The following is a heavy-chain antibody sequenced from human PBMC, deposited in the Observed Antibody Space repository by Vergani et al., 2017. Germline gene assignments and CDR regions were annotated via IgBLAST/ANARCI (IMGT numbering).Heavy chain of an antibody. V-gene: IGHV3-15*07. J-gene: IGHJ6*02. Sequence: EGQLVESGGDWVQRGGSLRLSCVASGFSFRNAWMNWVRRTPGKGLEWVGRIKSTFDRGTTDYAAAVKGRFTISRDDSKNTLFLQMNGLKTEDIGVYYCTTDPRYCGDGSCYWLRDHHYYGMDVWGQGTTVTVSS. D-gene: IGHD2-21*01. CDR3: TTDPRYCGDGSCYWLRDHHYYGMDV. CDR2: IKSTFDRGTT. CDR1: GFSFRNAW.